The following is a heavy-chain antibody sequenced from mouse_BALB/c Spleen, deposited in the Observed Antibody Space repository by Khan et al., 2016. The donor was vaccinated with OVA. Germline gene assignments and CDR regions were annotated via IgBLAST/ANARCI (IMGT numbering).Heavy chain of an antibody. CDR2: IISDGDYT. CDR3: ARSPYDNFAY. Sequence: EVELVESGGGLVKPGGSLKLSCAASGFTFSTFAMSWVRQTPEKKMEGVATIISDGDYTYYPDNVTGRFTISRDNAKNTLYLQLSSLRTEDTAMCCCARSPYDNFAYWGQGTLVTVSA. CDR1: GFTFSTFA. V-gene: IGHV5-9-3*01. J-gene: IGHJ3*01. D-gene: IGHD2-1*01.